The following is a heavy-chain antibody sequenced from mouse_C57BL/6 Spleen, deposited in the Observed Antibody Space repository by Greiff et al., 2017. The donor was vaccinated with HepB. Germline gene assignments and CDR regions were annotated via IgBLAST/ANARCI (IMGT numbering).Heavy chain of an antibody. CDR3: ARGRGLLSVGEFAY. V-gene: IGHV1-80*01. Sequence: QVQLQQSGAELVKPGASVKISCKASGYAFSSYWMNWVKQRPGKGLEWIGQIHPGDGDTNYNGKFKGKATLTADKSSSTAYMQLSSLTSEDSAVYVCARGRGLLSVGEFAYWGQGTLVTVSA. CDR2: IHPGDGDT. D-gene: IGHD2-1*01. CDR1: GYAFSSYW. J-gene: IGHJ3*01.